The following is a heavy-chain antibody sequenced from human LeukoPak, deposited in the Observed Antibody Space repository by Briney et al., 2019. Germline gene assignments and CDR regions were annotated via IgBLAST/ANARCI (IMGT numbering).Heavy chain of an antibody. CDR3: AKDFYYYDSSGYYLQYYFDY. J-gene: IGHJ4*02. CDR2: IRYDGSNK. V-gene: IGHV3-30*02. CDR1: GFTFSSYG. D-gene: IGHD3-22*01. Sequence: PGGSLRPSCAASGFTFSSYGMHWVRQAPGKGLEWVAFIRYDGSNKYYADSVKGRFTISRDNSKNTLYLQMNSLRAEDTAVYYCAKDFYYYDSSGYYLQYYFDYWGQGTLVTVSS.